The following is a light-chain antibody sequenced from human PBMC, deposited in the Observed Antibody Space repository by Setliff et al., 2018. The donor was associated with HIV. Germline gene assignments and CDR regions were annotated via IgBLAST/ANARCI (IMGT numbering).Light chain of an antibody. J-gene: IGLJ1*01. CDR2: DVR. Sequence: QSALAQPASVSGSPGQSITISCTGTSSDIGDCSYVSWYQHHPGKAPKLIIFDVRNRPSGVSNRFSASKSGTTASLTISGLQAEDEADYYCSSYRRSVTPFVFGTGTKVTVL. CDR3: SSYRRSVTPFV. CDR1: SSDIGDCSY. V-gene: IGLV2-14*03.